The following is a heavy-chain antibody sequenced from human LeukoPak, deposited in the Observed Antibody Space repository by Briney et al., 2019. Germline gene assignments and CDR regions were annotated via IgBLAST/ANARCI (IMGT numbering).Heavy chain of an antibody. D-gene: IGHD6-13*01. CDR3: ARVGVAAAGYFDY. V-gene: IGHV5-51*01. CDR2: IYPGDSDT. CDR1: GYSFTSYG. J-gene: IGHJ4*02. Sequence: GESLKISCKGSGYSFTSYGIGWVRQLPGKGLEWMGIIYPGDSDTRYSPSFQGQVTISADKSISTAYLQWSSLKASDTAMYYCARVGVAAAGYFDYWGQGTLVTVSS.